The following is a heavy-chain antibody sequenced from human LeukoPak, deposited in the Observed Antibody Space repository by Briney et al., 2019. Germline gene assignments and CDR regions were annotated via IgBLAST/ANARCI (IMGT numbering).Heavy chain of an antibody. CDR2: ISYDGSNK. CDR1: GFTFSSYA. V-gene: IGHV3-30-3*01. Sequence: PGGSLRLSCAASGFTFSSYAMHWVRQAPGKGLEWVAVISYDGSNKYYADSVKGRFTISRDNSKNTLYLQMNSLRAEDTAVYYCAKDRELLDPNCLDYWGQGTLVTVSS. CDR3: AKDRELLDPNCLDY. D-gene: IGHD1-26*01. J-gene: IGHJ4*02.